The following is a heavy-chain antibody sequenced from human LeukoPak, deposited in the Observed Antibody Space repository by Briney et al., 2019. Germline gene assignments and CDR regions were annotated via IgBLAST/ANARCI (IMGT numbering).Heavy chain of an antibody. CDR2: ISNSGGFT. Sequence: GGSLRLSCAASGFTFSSYAMTWLRQAPGKGLEWVSGISNSGGFTYYADSVKGRLTISRDNSKNTLYLQMNSLRAEDTALYYCAILYSTNYWGEGTLVTVSS. D-gene: IGHD6-13*01. V-gene: IGHV3-23*01. CDR3: AILYSTNY. CDR1: GFTFSSYA. J-gene: IGHJ4*02.